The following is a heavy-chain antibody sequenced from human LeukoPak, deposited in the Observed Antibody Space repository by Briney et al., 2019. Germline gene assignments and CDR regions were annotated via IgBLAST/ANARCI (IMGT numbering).Heavy chain of an antibody. Sequence: GASVKVSCKASGGTFSSYAISWVRQAPGQGLEWMGRIIPILGIANYAQKFQGRVTITADKSTSTAYMELSSLRSEDTAVYYCARPHHYSSGWNDAFDIWGQGTMVTVSS. CDR1: GGTFSSYA. J-gene: IGHJ3*02. CDR2: IIPILGIA. CDR3: ARPHHYSSGWNDAFDI. V-gene: IGHV1-69*04. D-gene: IGHD6-19*01.